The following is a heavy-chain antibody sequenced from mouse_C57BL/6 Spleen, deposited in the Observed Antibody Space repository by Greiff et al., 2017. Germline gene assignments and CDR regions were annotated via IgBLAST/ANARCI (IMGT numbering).Heavy chain of an antibody. J-gene: IGHJ4*01. Sequence: EVQRVESEGGLVQPGSSMKLSCTASGFTFSDYYMAWVRQVPEKGLEWVANINYDGSSTYYLDALKSRFIISRDNAKNILYLQMSSLKSEDTATYYCARENWDEGAMDYWGQGTSVTVSS. D-gene: IGHD4-1*01. V-gene: IGHV5-16*01. CDR3: ARENWDEGAMDY. CDR1: GFTFSDYY. CDR2: INYDGSST.